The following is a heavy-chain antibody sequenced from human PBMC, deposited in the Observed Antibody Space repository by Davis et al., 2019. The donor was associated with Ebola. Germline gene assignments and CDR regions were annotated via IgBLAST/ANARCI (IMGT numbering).Heavy chain of an antibody. V-gene: IGHV3-7*03. CDR3: AVTIFGVATPDY. Sequence: GESLKISCVGSGFSFSSYWMSWVRQAPGKGLEWVANIQQGGGEKYYVDSVKGRFTISRDNAENSLYLQMNSLRAEDTAVYYCAVTIFGVATPDYWGQGTLVTVSS. J-gene: IGHJ4*02. D-gene: IGHD3-3*01. CDR1: GFSFSSYW. CDR2: IQQGGGEK.